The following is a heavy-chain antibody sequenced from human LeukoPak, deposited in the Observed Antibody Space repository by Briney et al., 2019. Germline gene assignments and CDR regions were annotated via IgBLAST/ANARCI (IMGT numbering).Heavy chain of an antibody. CDR3: QVVPAAKYYFDY. CDR1: GGTFSSYA. V-gene: IGHV1-69*06. J-gene: IGHJ4*02. D-gene: IGHD2-2*01. Sequence: SVKVSCKASGGTFSSYAISWVRQAPGQGFEWMGGIIPIFGTANYAQKFQGRVTITADKSTSTAYMELSSLRSEDTAVYYCQVVPAAKYYFDYWGQGTLVTVSS. CDR2: IIPIFGTA.